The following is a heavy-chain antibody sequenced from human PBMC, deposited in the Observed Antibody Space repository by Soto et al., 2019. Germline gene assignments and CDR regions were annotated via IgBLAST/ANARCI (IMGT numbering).Heavy chain of an antibody. J-gene: IGHJ5*01. CDR3: AKDAVPYNGKWDWFDS. CDR1: RFTFSDFT. Sequence: DVQLLESGGGLVQPGGSLTLSCAASRFTFSDFTMSWVRQAPGKGLEWVSSLGGTGTDTHYADSVKGRFTTSRDNSRNTLYLQIDSLRDEDTAVYYCAKDAVPYNGKWDWFDSWGQGTLVIVSS. CDR2: LGGTGTDT. V-gene: IGHV3-23*01. D-gene: IGHD1-20*01.